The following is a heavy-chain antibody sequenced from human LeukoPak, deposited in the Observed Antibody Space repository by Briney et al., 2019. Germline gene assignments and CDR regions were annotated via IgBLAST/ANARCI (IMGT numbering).Heavy chain of an antibody. CDR3: ARGTRGIVLAGEFFDY. CDR1: GFTFSTYG. J-gene: IGHJ4*02. Sequence: GRSLRLSCAASGFTFSTYGMHWVRQAPGKGLEGVAVIWYDGSNKYYADSVKGRFTISRDNSKNTLYLQMNSLRAEDTAVYYCARGTRGIVLAGEFFDYWGQGTLVTVSS. D-gene: IGHD6-19*01. CDR2: IWYDGSNK. V-gene: IGHV3-33*01.